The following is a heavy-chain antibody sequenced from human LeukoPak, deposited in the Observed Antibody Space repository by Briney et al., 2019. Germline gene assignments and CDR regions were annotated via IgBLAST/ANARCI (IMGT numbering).Heavy chain of an antibody. J-gene: IGHJ5*02. CDR1: GGTFSSYT. CDR2: IIPILGIA. Sequence: SVKVSCKASGGTFSSYTISWVRQAPGQGLEWMGRIIPILGIANYAQKFQGRVTITADKSTSTAYMELSSLRSEDTAVYYCARDGHSSSWYSTWFDPWGQGTLVTVPS. V-gene: IGHV1-69*04. CDR3: ARDGHSSSWYSTWFDP. D-gene: IGHD6-13*01.